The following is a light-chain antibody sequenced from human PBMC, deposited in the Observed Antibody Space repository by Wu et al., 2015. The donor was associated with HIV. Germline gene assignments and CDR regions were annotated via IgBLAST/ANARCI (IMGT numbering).Light chain of an antibody. V-gene: IGKV3-15*01. CDR2: GAS. CDR3: QQYGSSPIT. CDR1: QSVSSN. Sequence: EIVMTQSPATLSVSPGERATLSCRASQSVSSNLAWYQQKPGQAPRLLIYGASTRATGIPARFSGSGSGTEFTLTISSLQSEDFAVYYCQQYGSSPITFGQGTRLEXK. J-gene: IGKJ5*01.